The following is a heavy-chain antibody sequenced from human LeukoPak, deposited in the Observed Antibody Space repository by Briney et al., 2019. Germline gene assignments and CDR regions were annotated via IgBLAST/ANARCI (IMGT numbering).Heavy chain of an antibody. D-gene: IGHD6-13*01. CDR1: GFTFSTYW. CDR2: IKQDGSEK. Sequence: GGSLRLSCAASGFTFSTYWMSWVRQAPGKGLEWVANIKQDGSEKYYIDSVKGRFTISRDNAKNSLYLQMNSLRAEDTAMYYCARDSAGNDYWGQGTLVNVSS. J-gene: IGHJ4*02. CDR3: ARDSAGNDY. V-gene: IGHV3-7*01.